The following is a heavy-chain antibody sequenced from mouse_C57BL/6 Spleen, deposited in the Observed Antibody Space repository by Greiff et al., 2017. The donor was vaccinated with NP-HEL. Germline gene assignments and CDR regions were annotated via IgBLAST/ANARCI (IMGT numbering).Heavy chain of an antibody. CDR2: ISSGGSYT. Sequence: EVHLVESGGDLVKPGGSLKLSCAASGFTFSSYGMSWVRQTPDKRLEWVATISSGGSYTYYPDSVKGRFTISRDNAKNTLYLQMSSLKSEDTAMYYCARHEIYDGYYGFAYWGQGTLVTVSA. CDR3: ARHEIYDGYYGFAY. V-gene: IGHV5-6*01. J-gene: IGHJ3*01. CDR1: GFTFSSYG. D-gene: IGHD2-3*01.